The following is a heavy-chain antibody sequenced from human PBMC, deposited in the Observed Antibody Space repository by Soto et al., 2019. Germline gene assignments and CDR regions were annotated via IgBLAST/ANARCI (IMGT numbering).Heavy chain of an antibody. D-gene: IGHD3-3*01. CDR1: GASISSGNYY. CDR3: TAATYYDFWRMNY. Sequence: QVQLQESGPGLVEPSQTLSLTCTVSGASISSGNYYWTWLRQPPGKGLEWIAYMHYSGTSYYTPSLKRRLRTSLDTSKNEFSLTVSSVTAADTAVYYCTAATYYDFWRMNYWGQGALVTVSS. J-gene: IGHJ4*02. CDR2: MHYSGTS. V-gene: IGHV4-30-4*01.